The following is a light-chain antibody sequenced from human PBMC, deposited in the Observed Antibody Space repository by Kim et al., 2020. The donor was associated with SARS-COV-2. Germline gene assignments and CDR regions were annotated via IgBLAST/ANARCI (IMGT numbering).Light chain of an antibody. J-gene: IGKJ4*01. V-gene: IGKV1-33*01. CDR2: DAF. CDR1: RDIDTY. CDR3: QHYET. Sequence: QMTQSPSSLYASVGDTVTIDCQASRDIDTYLNWYQQKPGKAPKLLIFDAFNLERGVPSRFTGYKSGRHFSLTINSLQPEDVATYYCQHYETFGGGTKVDIK.